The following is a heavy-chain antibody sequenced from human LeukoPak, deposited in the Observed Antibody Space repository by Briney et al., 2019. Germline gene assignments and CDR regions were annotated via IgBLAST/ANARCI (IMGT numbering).Heavy chain of an antibody. V-gene: IGHV3-21*01. J-gene: IGHJ4*02. Sequence: GGSLRLSCAASGFTFSSYSMNWVRQAPGKGLEWVSSISSGSSYIYYADSVKGRFTISRDNAKNSLYLQMHSLRAEDTALYYCARVATGIAAPIDYWGQGTLVTVSS. CDR3: ARVATGIAAPIDY. CDR2: ISSGSSYI. D-gene: IGHD6-13*01. CDR1: GFTFSSYS.